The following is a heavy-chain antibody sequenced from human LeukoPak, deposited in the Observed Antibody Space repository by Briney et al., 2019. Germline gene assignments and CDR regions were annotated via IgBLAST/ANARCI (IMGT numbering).Heavy chain of an antibody. J-gene: IGHJ6*04. V-gene: IGHV4-38-2*01. CDR3: ARVLVVVAATSYYYGMDV. D-gene: IGHD2-15*01. Sequence: SETLSLTCAVSGYSISSGYYWGWIRQPPGKGLEWIGSIYHSGSTYYNPSLKSRVTISVDTSKNQFSLKLSSVTAADTAVYYCARVLVVVAATSYYYGMDVWGKGTTVTVSS. CDR2: IYHSGST. CDR1: GYSISSGYY.